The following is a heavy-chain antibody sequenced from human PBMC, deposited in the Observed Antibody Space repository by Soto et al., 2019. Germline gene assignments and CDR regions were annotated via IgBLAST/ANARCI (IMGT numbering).Heavy chain of an antibody. Sequence: EVQLVDSGGGLVQPGGSERLSCEDSGFSFNTYWMIWARQAPGKGLEWVASIKEDGSEQFYLDSVRGRFTISRNNAKASLYLHMNSLRSEDTAIYYCARDRQSNGGFRRNDYWGQGTLVTVSS. V-gene: IGHV3-7*01. CDR1: GFSFNTYW. J-gene: IGHJ4*02. CDR2: IKEDGSEQ. D-gene: IGHD2-8*01. CDR3: ARDRQSNGGFRRNDY.